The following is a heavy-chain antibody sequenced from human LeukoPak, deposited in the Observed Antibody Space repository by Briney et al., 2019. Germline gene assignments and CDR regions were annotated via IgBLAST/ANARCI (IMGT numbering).Heavy chain of an antibody. CDR3: ARDISGGYDGLDV. J-gene: IGHJ6*02. Sequence: GGSLRLSCAASGFTFSRYDVHWVRQVTGKGLEWVSAISTAGDTYYPGSVKGRFTVSRENAKNSLYLQMNSLSAGDTAVYYCARDISGGYDGLDVWGQGTTVTVSS. CDR2: ISTAGDT. V-gene: IGHV3-13*01. D-gene: IGHD3-22*01. CDR1: GFTFSRYD.